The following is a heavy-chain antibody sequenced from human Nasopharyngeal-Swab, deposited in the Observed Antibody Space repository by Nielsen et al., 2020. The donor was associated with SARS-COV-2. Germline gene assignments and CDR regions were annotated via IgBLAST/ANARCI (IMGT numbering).Heavy chain of an antibody. V-gene: IGHV1-18*01. CDR2: IGAYNGNT. J-gene: IGHJ4*02. Sequence: ASVKVSCKAPGYIFTSYDISWVRQARGQGLEWMGWIGAYNGNTNYAQKFQDRVTMTTDTSTSTVYMELRSLRSDDTAVYYCARHGVAEDYWGQGTLVTVSS. CDR1: GYIFTSYD. CDR3: ARHGVAEDY. D-gene: IGHD3-3*01.